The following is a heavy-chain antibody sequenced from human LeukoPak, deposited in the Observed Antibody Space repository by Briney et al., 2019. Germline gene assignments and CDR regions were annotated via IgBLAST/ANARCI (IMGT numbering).Heavy chain of an antibody. J-gene: IGHJ2*01. CDR2: ISYDGSNK. Sequence: PGRSLRLSCAPSGFTFSSYSIHWVRQAPGKGLEWVAVISYDGSNKYYADSVKGRFTISRDNSKNTLYLEMNSLRTEDTAVYYCAKGGLQTRNWYFALWGRGTLVTVSS. CDR3: AKGGLQTRNWYFAL. D-gene: IGHD5-18*01. V-gene: IGHV3-30*18. CDR1: GFTFSSYS.